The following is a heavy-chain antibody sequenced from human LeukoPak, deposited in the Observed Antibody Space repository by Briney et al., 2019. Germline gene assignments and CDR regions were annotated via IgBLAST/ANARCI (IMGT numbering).Heavy chain of an antibody. CDR1: GGSTSSYH. V-gene: IGHV4-4*07. J-gene: IGHJ4*02. Sequence: TSETLSLTCTVSGGSTSSYHWSWIRQTAGKGLEWIGRIYTTGSTNYNPSLKSRVTISVDTSRNHFSLKLSSVTAADTAVYHCARVGRSSGWAPFDYWGQGTLVTVSS. CDR3: ARVGRSSGWAPFDY. D-gene: IGHD6-19*01. CDR2: IYTTGST.